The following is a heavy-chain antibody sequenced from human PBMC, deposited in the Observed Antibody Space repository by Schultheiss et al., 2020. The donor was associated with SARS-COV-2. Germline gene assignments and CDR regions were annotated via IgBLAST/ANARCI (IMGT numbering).Heavy chain of an antibody. Sequence: SETLSLTCTVSGGSISSYYWSWIRQPPGKGLEWIGYIYYSGSTNYNPSLKSRVTMSIDTSKNQFSLKLNSVTAADTAVYYCAREGSSPSWYYGMDVWGQGTTVTVSS. V-gene: IGHV4-59*01. D-gene: IGHD6-13*01. CDR2: IYYSGST. J-gene: IGHJ6*02. CDR3: AREGSSPSWYYGMDV. CDR1: GGSISSYY.